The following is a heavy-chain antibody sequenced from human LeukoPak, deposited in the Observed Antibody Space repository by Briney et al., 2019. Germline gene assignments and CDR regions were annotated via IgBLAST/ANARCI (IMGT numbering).Heavy chain of an antibody. J-gene: IGHJ4*02. D-gene: IGHD5-12*01. Sequence: GGSLRLSCAASGVTVSSNYMSWVRQAPGKGLEWVSVIYSGGSTYYADSVKGRFTISRDNSKNTLYLQMNSLRAEDTAVYYCARGSPRGYSGYDFDYWGQGTLVTVSS. CDR3: ARGSPRGYSGYDFDY. CDR1: GVTVSSNY. CDR2: IYSGGST. V-gene: IGHV3-53*01.